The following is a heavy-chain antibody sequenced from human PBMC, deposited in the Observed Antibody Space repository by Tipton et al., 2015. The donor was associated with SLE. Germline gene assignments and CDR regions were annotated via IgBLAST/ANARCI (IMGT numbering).Heavy chain of an antibody. Sequence: SLRLSCAASGFTFSSYEMNWVRQAPGKGLEWVSYISSSGSTIYYADSVKGRFTISRDNSKNTLYLQMNSLRAEDTAVYYCARERLGQWLAFDYWGQGTLVTVSS. CDR3: ARERLGQWLAFDY. D-gene: IGHD6-19*01. V-gene: IGHV3-48*03. CDR1: GFTFSSYE. CDR2: ISSSGSTI. J-gene: IGHJ4*02.